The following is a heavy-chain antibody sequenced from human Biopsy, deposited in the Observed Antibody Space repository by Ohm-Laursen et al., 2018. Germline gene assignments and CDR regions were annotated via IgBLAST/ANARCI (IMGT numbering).Heavy chain of an antibody. Sequence: GTLSLTCTASGGSFTGHYWTWIRQPPGKGLEWIGSIFYRGSTHYKPSLKSRVNISVDTSKNQFSLKLNSVTAADTAVYYCARDYDTSGYYYVSWGQGTLVTVSS. D-gene: IGHD3-22*01. V-gene: IGHV4-59*04. CDR3: ARDYDTSGYYYVS. J-gene: IGHJ5*02. CDR2: IFYRGST. CDR1: GGSFTGHY.